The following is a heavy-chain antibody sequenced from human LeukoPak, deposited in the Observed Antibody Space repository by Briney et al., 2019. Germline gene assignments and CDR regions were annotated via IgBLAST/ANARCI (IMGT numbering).Heavy chain of an antibody. Sequence: PSETLSLTCAVYGGSFSSYYWGWIRQPPGKGLEWIGSIYYSGSTYYNPSLKSRVTISVDTSKNQFSLKLSSVTAADTAVYYCARQVMDYDFWSGYYAHAFDIWGQGTMVTVSS. J-gene: IGHJ3*02. CDR1: GGSFSSYY. D-gene: IGHD3-3*01. V-gene: IGHV4-39*01. CDR2: IYYSGST. CDR3: ARQVMDYDFWSGYYAHAFDI.